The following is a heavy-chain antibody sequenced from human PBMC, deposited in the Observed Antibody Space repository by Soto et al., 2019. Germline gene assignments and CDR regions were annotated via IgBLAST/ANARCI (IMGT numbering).Heavy chain of an antibody. D-gene: IGHD4-4*01. CDR2: ISYDGSNK. V-gene: IGHV3-30-3*01. CDR1: GFTFSSYA. Sequence: QVQLVESGGGVVQPGRSLRLSCAASGFTFSSYAMHWVRQAPGKGLEWVAVISYDGSNKYYADSVKGRFTISRDNSKNPLYLQMNSLRAEDTAVYYCARRLQIDYWGQGTLVTVSS. CDR3: ARRLQIDY. J-gene: IGHJ4*02.